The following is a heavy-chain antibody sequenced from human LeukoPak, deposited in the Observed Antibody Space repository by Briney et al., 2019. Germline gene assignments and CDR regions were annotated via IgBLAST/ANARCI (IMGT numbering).Heavy chain of an antibody. J-gene: IGHJ5*02. CDR2: IFPEDSDT. CDR3: ARHALSRYASTQPFGA. V-gene: IGHV5-51*01. Sequence: PGQSLKISCQVSGDDFSRSWIGWVRQVPGKGLDWMGIIFPEDSDTRYSPSFQGHVTFSADKSTNTAYLHWDSLRASHTALYFSARHALSRYASTQPFGAWGQGTLVTVSS. D-gene: IGHD2-2*01. CDR1: GDDFSRSW.